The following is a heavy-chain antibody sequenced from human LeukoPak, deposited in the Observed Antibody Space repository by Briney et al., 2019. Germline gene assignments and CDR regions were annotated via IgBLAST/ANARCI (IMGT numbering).Heavy chain of an antibody. Sequence: SETLSLTCTVSGGSTSSGSYYWSWIRQPAGKGLEWIGRIYTSGSTNYNPSLKSRVTISVDTSKNQFSLKLSSVTAADTAVYYCALEGGATYDAFDIWGQGTMVTVSS. V-gene: IGHV4-61*02. J-gene: IGHJ3*02. CDR1: GGSTSSGSYY. D-gene: IGHD1-26*01. CDR3: ALEGGATYDAFDI. CDR2: IYTSGST.